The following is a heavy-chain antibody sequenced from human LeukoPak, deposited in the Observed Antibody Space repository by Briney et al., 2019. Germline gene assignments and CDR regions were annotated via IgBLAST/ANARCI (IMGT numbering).Heavy chain of an antibody. D-gene: IGHD5-12*01. CDR3: ARGRYALGWFDP. V-gene: IGHV4-34*01. CDR2: INHSGST. J-gene: IGHJ5*02. CDR1: GGSFSGYY. Sequence: SGTLSLTCAVYGGSFSGYYWSWIRQPPGKGLEWIGEINHSGSTNYNPSLKSRVTISVDTSKNQFSLKLSSVTAADTAVYYCARGRYALGWFDPWGQGTLVTVSS.